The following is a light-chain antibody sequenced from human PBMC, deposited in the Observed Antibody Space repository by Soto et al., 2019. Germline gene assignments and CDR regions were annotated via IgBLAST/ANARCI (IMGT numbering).Light chain of an antibody. CDR2: GAS. Sequence: EIVLTQSPDTLSLSPGERATLSCRASQSVSSSYLAWYQQKPGQAPRLLMYGASTRATGIPDRFSGSGSETDFTLTISRLEPEDVAVYYCQQYGSTPRTFGQGTRVEIK. CDR1: QSVSSSY. J-gene: IGKJ1*01. CDR3: QQYGSTPRT. V-gene: IGKV3-20*01.